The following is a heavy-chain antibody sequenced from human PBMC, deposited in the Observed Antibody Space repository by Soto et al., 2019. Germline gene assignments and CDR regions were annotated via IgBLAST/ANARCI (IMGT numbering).Heavy chain of an antibody. CDR3: ASQSSEWLLFAS. J-gene: IGHJ4*02. CDR1: GFTFSSYS. CDR2: ISSSSSTI. D-gene: IGHD5-12*01. Sequence: GSLRLSCAASGFTFSSYSMNWVRQAPGKGLEWGSYISSSSSTIYYADSVKGRFTISRDNAKNSLYLQMNSLRAEDTAVYYCASQSSEWLLFASWGQGTLVTVSS. V-gene: IGHV3-48*01.